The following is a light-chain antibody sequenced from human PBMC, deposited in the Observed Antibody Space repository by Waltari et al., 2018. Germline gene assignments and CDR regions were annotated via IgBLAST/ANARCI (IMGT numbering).Light chain of an antibody. CDR3: QQGYSTPYT. CDR2: GTS. CDR1: QSISSY. V-gene: IGKV1-39*01. J-gene: IGKJ2*01. Sequence: DIQMTQSPSSLSASVGDRVTNTGRASQSISSYLNWYQQKPGKAPELLIYGTSSLQSGVPSRFSGSGSGTDFTLTISSLQSEDFATYYCQQGYSTPYTFGQGTKLEIK.